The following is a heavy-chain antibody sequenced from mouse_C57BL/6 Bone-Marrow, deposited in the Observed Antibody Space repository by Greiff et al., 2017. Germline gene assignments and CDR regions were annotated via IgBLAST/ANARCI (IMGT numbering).Heavy chain of an antibody. CDR1: GYTFTDYY. CDR2: IYPGSGNT. D-gene: IGHD1-3*01. CDR3: ARRRTSYFDY. V-gene: IGHV1-76*01. Sequence: VQLVESGAELVRPGASVKLSCKASGYTFTDYYINWVKQRPGQGLEWIARIYPGSGNTYYNEKFKGKATLTAEKSSSTAYMQLSSLTSEDSAVYFCARRRTSYFDYWGQGTTLTVSS. J-gene: IGHJ2*01.